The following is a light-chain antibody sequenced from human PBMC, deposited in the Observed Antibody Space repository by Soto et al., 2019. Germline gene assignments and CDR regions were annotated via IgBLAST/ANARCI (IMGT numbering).Light chain of an antibody. Sequence: QLVLTQSPSASASLGASVKLTCTLSSGHSASAIAWHQQQPEKGPRYLMKLNSDGSHSKGDGIPDRFSGSSSGAERYLTISSLQSEDEADYYCQTWATGILVFGGGTQLTVL. CDR3: QTWATGILV. CDR2: LNSDGSH. J-gene: IGLJ3*02. V-gene: IGLV4-69*01. CDR1: SGHSASA.